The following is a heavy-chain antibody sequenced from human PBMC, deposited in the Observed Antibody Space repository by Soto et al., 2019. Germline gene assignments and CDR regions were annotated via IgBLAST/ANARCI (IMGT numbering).Heavy chain of an antibody. CDR1: GFSLISYA. CDR2: ITASGEKL. D-gene: IGHD2-2*01. Sequence: WGSLRLSCAASGFSLISYAITCCRHSPCKGLEWDSGITASGEKLYYADSVKGRFTVSRDNSKNTLYLQMHSLRADDTAVYYCARDCSSSSCSVWAYWGQGTLVTVSS. CDR3: ARDCSSSSCSVWAY. J-gene: IGHJ4*02. V-gene: IGHV3-23*01.